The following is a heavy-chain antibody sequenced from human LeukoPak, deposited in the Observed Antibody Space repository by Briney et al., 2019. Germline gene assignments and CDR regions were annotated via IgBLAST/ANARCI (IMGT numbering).Heavy chain of an antibody. Sequence: GGSLRLSCAASGFTFSNAWMSWVRQAPGKGLEWVGRVKSKTDGGTTDYAAPVKGRFTISTDDSKNTLYLQMNSLKTEDTAVYYCTTGVAARLNYFDYWGQGTLVTVSS. CDR3: TTGVAARLNYFDY. D-gene: IGHD6-6*01. CDR1: GFTFSNAW. CDR2: VKSKTDGGTT. V-gene: IGHV3-15*01. J-gene: IGHJ4*02.